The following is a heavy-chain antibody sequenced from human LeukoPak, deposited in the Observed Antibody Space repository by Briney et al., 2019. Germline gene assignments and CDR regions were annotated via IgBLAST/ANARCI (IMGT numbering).Heavy chain of an antibody. CDR1: GFTFSSYA. CDR2: ISGSGGST. J-gene: IGHJ5*02. Sequence: PGGSLRLSCAASGFTFSSYAMSWVRQAPGKGLEWVSAISGSGGSTYYADSVKGRFTISRDNSKNTLYLQMNSLRAEDTAVYYCAKRPLYTADWSGYYNWFDPWGQGTLVTVSS. V-gene: IGHV3-23*01. D-gene: IGHD3-3*01. CDR3: AKRPLYTADWSGYYNWFDP.